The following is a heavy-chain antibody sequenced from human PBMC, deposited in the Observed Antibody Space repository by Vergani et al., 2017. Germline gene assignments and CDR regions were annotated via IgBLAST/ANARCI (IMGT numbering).Heavy chain of an antibody. CDR1: GYSFTSYW. J-gene: IGHJ6*03. V-gene: IGHV5-51*01. CDR3: ARHFSRIAARRAYYYYMDV. Sequence: EVQLVQSEAEVKKPGESLKISCKGSGYSFTSYWIGWVRQMPGKGLEWMGIIYPGDSDTRYSPSFQGQVTISADKSISTAYLQWSSLKASDTAMYYCARHFSRIAARRAYYYYMDVWGKGTTVTVSS. CDR2: IYPGDSDT. D-gene: IGHD6-6*01.